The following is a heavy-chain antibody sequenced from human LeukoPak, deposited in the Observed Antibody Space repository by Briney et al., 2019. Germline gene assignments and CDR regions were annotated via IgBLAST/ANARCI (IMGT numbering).Heavy chain of an antibody. CDR2: INHSGST. D-gene: IGHD3-10*01. CDR3: AGPGAGDLDY. V-gene: IGHV4-34*01. Sequence: SETLSLTCAVYGGPFGVYYWSWVRQPPGKGLEWIGEINHSGSTNYSPSLKSRVTISVDTSKNHFSLELSSVTAADTAVYYCAGPGAGDLDYGGQGTLSPSRQ. CDR1: GGPFGVYY. J-gene: IGHJ4*02.